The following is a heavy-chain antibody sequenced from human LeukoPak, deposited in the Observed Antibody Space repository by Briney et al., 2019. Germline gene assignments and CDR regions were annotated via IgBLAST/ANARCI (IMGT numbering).Heavy chain of an antibody. V-gene: IGHV3-74*01. D-gene: IGHD6-13*01. J-gene: IGHJ4*02. Sequence: PGGSLRLSCAASEFAFSNYWMHWVRQAPGKGLVWVSRINSDGSSTSYADSVKGRFTISRDNAKNTLYLQMNSLRAEDTAVYYCARAFMTGSWYVYWGQGTLVTVSS. CDR1: EFAFSNYW. CDR3: ARAFMTGSWYVY. CDR2: INSDGSST.